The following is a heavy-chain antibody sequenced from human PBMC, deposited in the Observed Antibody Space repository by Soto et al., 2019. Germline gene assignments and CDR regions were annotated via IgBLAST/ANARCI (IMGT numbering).Heavy chain of an antibody. V-gene: IGHV3-23*01. D-gene: IGHD4-17*01. CDR1: GFSCSSYA. CDR2: ISGSGGST. J-gene: IGHJ4*02. CDR3: ANIDSATGY. Sequence: PGGSLRLACAASGFSCSSYAMSWVRQAPGKGLEWVSAISGSGGSTYYADSVKGRFTISRDNSKNTLYLQMNSLRAEDTAVYYYANIDSATGYWGQGTLVTVSS.